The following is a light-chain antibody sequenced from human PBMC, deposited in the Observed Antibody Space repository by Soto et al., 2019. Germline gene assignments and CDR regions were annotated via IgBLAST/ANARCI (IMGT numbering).Light chain of an antibody. CDR1: QSVSSSY. CDR2: GAS. CDR3: QQYGSSPLT. J-gene: IGKJ4*01. V-gene: IGKV3-20*01. Sequence: EIVLTQSPGTLSLSPGERATLSCRDSQSVSSSYLARYQQKPGQAPRLLIYGASSRATGIPDRFSGSGSGTDFTLTISRLEPEDCAVYYCQQYGSSPLTFGGGTKVEIK.